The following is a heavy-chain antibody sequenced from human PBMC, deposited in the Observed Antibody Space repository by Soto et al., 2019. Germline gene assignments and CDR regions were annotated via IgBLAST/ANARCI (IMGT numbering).Heavy chain of an antibody. CDR1: NGSISSRSSY. J-gene: IGHJ4*02. D-gene: IGHD4-17*01. V-gene: IGHV4-39*01. CDR3: GGQVYGAKGYYCEN. Sequence: QLQLQESGSGLVKPSETLSLTCTVSNGSISSRSSYWGWIRQTPGKGLEWIGSIYYIGNTYYNPSLKSRVTISMGTSKTQVALKLNSVTAADTAVYFCGGQVYGAKGYYCENWGQVTLVTVSS. CDR2: IYYIGNT.